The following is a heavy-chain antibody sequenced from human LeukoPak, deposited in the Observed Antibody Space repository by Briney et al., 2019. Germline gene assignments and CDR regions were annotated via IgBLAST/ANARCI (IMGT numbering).Heavy chain of an antibody. J-gene: IGHJ4*02. D-gene: IGHD6-13*01. Sequence: PGQSLKISCNGSGYSFTTSWIGWVRHRHGKCLERMGIIYPSYSDTRYSHSFQGQVTISVDKSISTAYLQWSSLEASDTAMYYCARPGTGYWGEGTLVTVS. CDR1: GYSFTTSW. CDR2: IYPSYSDT. CDR3: ARPGTGY. V-gene: IGHV5-51*01.